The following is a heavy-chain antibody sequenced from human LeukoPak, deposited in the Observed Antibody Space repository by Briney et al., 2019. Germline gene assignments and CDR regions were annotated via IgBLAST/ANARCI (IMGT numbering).Heavy chain of an antibody. CDR3: ARVDYDFWSGYSEIYYMDV. V-gene: IGHV3-48*01. CDR2: ISSSSSTI. J-gene: IGHJ6*03. D-gene: IGHD3-3*01. Sequence: QPGGSLRLSCAASGFIFTSYSMNWVRQAPGKGLEWISYISSSSSTIYYADSVRGRFTISRDNAKNSLYLQMNSLRAEDTAVYYCARVDYDFWSGYSEIYYMDVWGKGTTVTVSS. CDR1: GFIFTSYS.